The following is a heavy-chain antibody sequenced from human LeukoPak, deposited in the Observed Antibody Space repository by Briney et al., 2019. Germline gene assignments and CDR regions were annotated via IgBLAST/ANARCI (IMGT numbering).Heavy chain of an antibody. J-gene: IGHJ3*02. V-gene: IGHV4-38-2*01. D-gene: IGHD6-13*01. CDR2: IYHSGST. CDR3: ARLKQQQLPDI. Sequence: SETLSLTCAVSGYSISSGYYWGWIRQPPGKGLEWIGSIYHSGSTYYNPSLKSRVTISVDTSKNQFSLKLSSVTAADAAVYCCARLKQQQLPDIWGQGTMVTVSS. CDR1: GYSISSGYY.